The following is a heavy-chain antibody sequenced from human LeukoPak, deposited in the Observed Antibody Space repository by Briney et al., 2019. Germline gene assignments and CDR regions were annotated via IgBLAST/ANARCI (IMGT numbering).Heavy chain of an antibody. CDR1: GFTFSSYE. Sequence: GGSLRLSCAASGFTFSSYEMNWVRQAPGKGLEWVSYISSSGSTIYYADSVKGRFTISRDNAKNSLYLQMNSLRAEDTAVYYCARDSDSRRYYYMDVWGKGTTVTISS. V-gene: IGHV3-48*03. J-gene: IGHJ6*03. CDR3: ARDSDSRRYYYMDV. CDR2: ISSSGSTI. D-gene: IGHD6-13*01.